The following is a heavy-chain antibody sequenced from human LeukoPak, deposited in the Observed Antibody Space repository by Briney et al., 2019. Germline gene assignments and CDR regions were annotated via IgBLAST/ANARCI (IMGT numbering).Heavy chain of an antibody. CDR1: GGSISSGSYY. V-gene: IGHV4-61*02. J-gene: IGHJ2*01. CDR2: IYISGST. D-gene: IGHD6-13*01. CDR3: AREGSSWYWYFDL. Sequence: SETLSLTCTVSGGSISSGSYYWSWIRQPAGKGLEWIGRIYISGSTNYNPSLKSRVTMSVDTSKNQFSLKLSSVTAADTAVYYCAREGSSWYWYFDLWGRGALVTVSS.